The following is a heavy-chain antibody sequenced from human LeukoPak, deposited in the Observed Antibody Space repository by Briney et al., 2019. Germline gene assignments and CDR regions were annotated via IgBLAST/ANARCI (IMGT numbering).Heavy chain of an antibody. CDR3: ARRLGYSYGNGWDY. Sequence: GGSLRLSCAASGFTFSSYEMNWVRQAPGKGLEWVSYISSSGSTIYYADSVKGRFTISRDNAKNSLYLQMNSLRAEDTAVYYCARRLGYSYGNGWDYWGQGTLVTVSS. CDR2: ISSSGSTI. D-gene: IGHD5-18*01. J-gene: IGHJ4*02. V-gene: IGHV3-48*03. CDR1: GFTFSSYE.